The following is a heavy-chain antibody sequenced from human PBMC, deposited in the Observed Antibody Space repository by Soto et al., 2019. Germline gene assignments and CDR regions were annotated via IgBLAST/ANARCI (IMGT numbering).Heavy chain of an antibody. V-gene: IGHV1-69*01. CDR1: GGTFNTYA. CDR3: ARKYQVPHGDADYDYNMDV. Sequence: QVQLVQSGAEVKKPGSSVKVSCKASGGTFNTYAISWVRQAPGQGLEWMGGVIPIFGTTKYAQKFQGRVTITADESTTPAYMELSSLRSEDTAVYYCARKYQVPHGDADYDYNMDVWGQGTTVTVSS. CDR2: VIPIFGTT. J-gene: IGHJ6*02. D-gene: IGHD2-2*01.